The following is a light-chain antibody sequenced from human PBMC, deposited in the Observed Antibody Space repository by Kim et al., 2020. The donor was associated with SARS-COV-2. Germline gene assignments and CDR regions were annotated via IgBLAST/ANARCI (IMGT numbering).Light chain of an antibody. CDR2: AAS. V-gene: IGKV1-39*01. Sequence: ASVGDRVTITCRTTQSISSHLNWYQQKPGRAPKLLISAASTLQGGVPSRFSGSGSETDFTLTISSLQPDDFATYFCQQTYISPFTFGPGTKVDIK. CDR1: QSISSH. CDR3: QQTYISPFT. J-gene: IGKJ3*01.